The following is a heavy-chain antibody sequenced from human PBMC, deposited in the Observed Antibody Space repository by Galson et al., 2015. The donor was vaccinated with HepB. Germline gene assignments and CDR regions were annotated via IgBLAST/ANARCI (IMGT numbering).Heavy chain of an antibody. CDR2: ISWDGGST. D-gene: IGHD6-13*01. Sequence: SLRLSCAASGFTFDDYTMHWVRQAPGKGLEWVSLISWDGGSTYYADSVKGRFTISRDNSKNSLYLQMNSLRTEDTALYYCAKGGIAAAGTNFDYWGQGTLVTVSS. CDR1: GFTFDDYT. V-gene: IGHV3-43*01. J-gene: IGHJ4*02. CDR3: AKGGIAAAGTNFDY.